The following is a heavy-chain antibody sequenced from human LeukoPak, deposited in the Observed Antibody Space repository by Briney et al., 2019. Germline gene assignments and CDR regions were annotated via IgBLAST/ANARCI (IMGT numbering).Heavy chain of an antibody. CDR3: ARLIDVDTAMS. D-gene: IGHD5-18*01. CDR1: GFTFSSYS. J-gene: IGHJ5*02. CDR2: ITSSGSNM. Sequence: SGGSLRLSCAASGFTFSSYSMNWVRQAPGKGLEWVSYITSSGSNMYYADSMKGRFTISRDNAKNSVYLQMNSLRAEDTAVYYCARLIDVDTAMSWGQGTLVTVSS. V-gene: IGHV3-48*04.